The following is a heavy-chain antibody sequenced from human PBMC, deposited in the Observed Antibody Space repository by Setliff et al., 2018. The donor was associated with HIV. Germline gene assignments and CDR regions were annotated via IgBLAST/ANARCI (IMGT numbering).Heavy chain of an antibody. D-gene: IGHD2-2*01. V-gene: IGHV3-9*01. CDR3: VKDEEYIGVVSATTNMPGYYHYYYMDV. Sequence: PGGSLRLSCAASGFIFHEYSMHWVRQAPGKGLEWVAGVNWNRDNLGYADSVKGRFTISRDNAKNSLYLQMNSLRAEDTAVYYCVKDEEYIGVVSATTNMPGYYHYYYMDVWGKGSTVTVSS. CDR1: GFIFHEYS. J-gene: IGHJ6*03. CDR2: VNWNRDNL.